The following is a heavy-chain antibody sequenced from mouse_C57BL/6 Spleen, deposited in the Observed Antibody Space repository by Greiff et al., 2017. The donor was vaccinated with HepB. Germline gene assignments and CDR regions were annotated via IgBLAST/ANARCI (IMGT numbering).Heavy chain of an antibody. J-gene: IGHJ2*01. CDR2: IYPRSGNT. Sequence: VQLQQSGAELARPGASVKLSCKASGYTFTSYGISWVKQRTGQGLEWIGEIYPRSGNTYYNEKFKGKATLTADKSSSTAYMELRSLTSEDSAVYFCARSPTTVVAPSYFDYWGQGTSHSLL. CDR3: ARSPTTVVAPSYFDY. V-gene: IGHV1-81*01. CDR1: GYTFTSYG. D-gene: IGHD1-1*01.